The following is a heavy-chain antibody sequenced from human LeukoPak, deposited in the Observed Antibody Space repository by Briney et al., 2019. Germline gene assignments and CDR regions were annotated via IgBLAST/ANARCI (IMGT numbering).Heavy chain of an antibody. V-gene: IGHV1-2*02. J-gene: IGHJ4*02. D-gene: IGHD6-13*01. CDR1: GYTFTGYY. CDR3: ARLAAAAPTFDY. CDR2: INPNSGGT. Sequence: ASVKVSCKASGYTFTGYYMHWVRQAPGQGLEWMGWINPNSGGTNYAQKFQGRVTMTRDTSISTAYMELSRLRSDDTAVYYCARLAAAAPTFDYWGQGTLVTVSS.